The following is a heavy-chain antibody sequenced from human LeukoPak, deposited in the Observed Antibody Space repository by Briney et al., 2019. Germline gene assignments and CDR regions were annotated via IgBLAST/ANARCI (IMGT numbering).Heavy chain of an antibody. CDR1: GYTFTGYY. V-gene: IGHV1-2*06. Sequence: GASVKVSCKASGYTFTGYYMHWVRQAPGQGLEWMGRINPNSGGTNYAQKFQGRVTMTGDTSISTAYMELSRLRSDDTAVYYCARPHTVLYNWFDPWGQGTLVTVSS. J-gene: IGHJ5*02. CDR3: ARPHTVLYNWFDP. CDR2: INPNSGGT. D-gene: IGHD4-11*01.